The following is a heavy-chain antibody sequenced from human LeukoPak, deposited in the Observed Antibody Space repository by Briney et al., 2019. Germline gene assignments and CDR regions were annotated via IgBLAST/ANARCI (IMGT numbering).Heavy chain of an antibody. CDR2: ISAYNGNT. Sequence: ASVKVSCKASGYTSTSYGISWVRQAPGQGLEWMGWISAYNGNTNHAQKLQGRVTMTTDTSTSTAYMELRSLRSDDTAVYYCARQRHYYGSGSLCDYWGQGTLVTVSS. CDR1: GYTSTSYG. CDR3: ARQRHYYGSGSLCDY. D-gene: IGHD3-10*01. V-gene: IGHV1-18*04. J-gene: IGHJ4*02.